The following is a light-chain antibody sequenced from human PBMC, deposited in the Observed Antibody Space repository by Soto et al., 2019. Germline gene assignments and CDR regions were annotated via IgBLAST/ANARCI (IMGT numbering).Light chain of an antibody. Sequence: EIVLTQSPATLSLSPGERATLSCRASQSVGRYLVWYQHKPGQAPRLLINDATHRATGIPARFSGSGSGTDFTLTISSLPPEDFAVYYCQQRGNWPPTFGQGTKVEIK. J-gene: IGKJ1*01. V-gene: IGKV3-11*01. CDR1: QSVGRY. CDR2: DAT. CDR3: QQRGNWPPT.